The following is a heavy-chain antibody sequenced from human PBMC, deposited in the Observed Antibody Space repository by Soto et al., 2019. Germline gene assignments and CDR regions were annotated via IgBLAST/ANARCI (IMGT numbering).Heavy chain of an antibody. D-gene: IGHD4-17*01. CDR2: IGTAGDT. V-gene: IGHV3-13*01. CDR3: ARGPPSFDYGGKHAFDI. CDR1: GFTFSSYD. Sequence: PGGSLRLSCAASGFTFSSYDMHWVRQATGKGLEWVSAIGTAGDTYYPGSVKGRFTISRENAKNSLYLQMNSLRAGDTAVYYCARGPPSFDYGGKHAFDIWGQGTMVTVSS. J-gene: IGHJ3*02.